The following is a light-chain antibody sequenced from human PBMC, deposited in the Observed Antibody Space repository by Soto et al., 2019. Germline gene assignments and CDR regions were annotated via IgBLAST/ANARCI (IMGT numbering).Light chain of an antibody. J-gene: IGKJ4*01. V-gene: IGKV3-20*01. CDR2: GVS. CDR1: QSVSNNF. Sequence: EIVLTQSPGTLSLSPGDRATLSCRASQSVSNNFLAWYQQKPGQAPRLLLYGVSTRAIGIPDRFSGSGSGTDFTLTINRLEPEDFAVYYCQHCDTSPPLTFGGGTKVEVK. CDR3: QHCDTSPPLT.